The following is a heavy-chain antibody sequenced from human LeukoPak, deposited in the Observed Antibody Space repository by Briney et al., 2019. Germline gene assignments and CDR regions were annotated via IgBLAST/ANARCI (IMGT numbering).Heavy chain of an antibody. CDR3: ARGGESSGWSFDY. CDR2: INHSGST. Sequence: SETLSLTCAVYGGSFSGYYWSWIRQPPGKGLEWIGEINHSGSTNYNPSLKSRVTISVDTSKNQFSLKLSSETAADTAVYYCARGGESSGWSFDYWGQGTLVTVSS. D-gene: IGHD6-19*01. CDR1: GGSFSGYY. J-gene: IGHJ4*02. V-gene: IGHV4-34*01.